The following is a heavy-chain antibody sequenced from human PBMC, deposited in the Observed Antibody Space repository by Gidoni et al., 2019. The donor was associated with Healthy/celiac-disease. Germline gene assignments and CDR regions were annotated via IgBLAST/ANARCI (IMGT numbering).Heavy chain of an antibody. Sequence: QVQLVQSGAEVKKPGASVKVSCKASGYTFTGYYMHWVRQAPGQGLEWMGRINPNSGGTNYAQKFQGRVTMTRDTSISTAYMELSRLRSDDTAVYYCARELPTSKIQPGYNWFDPWGQGTLVTVSS. V-gene: IGHV1-2*06. J-gene: IGHJ5*02. CDR3: ARELPTSKIQPGYNWFDP. CDR1: GYTFTGYY. CDR2: INPNSGGT. D-gene: IGHD1-26*01.